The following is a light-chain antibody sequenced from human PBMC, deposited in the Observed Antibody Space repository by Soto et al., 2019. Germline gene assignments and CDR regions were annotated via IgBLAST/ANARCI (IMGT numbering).Light chain of an antibody. V-gene: IGKV3-20*01. CDR2: GAS. CDR3: QQYGSSSTFT. Sequence: EIVLTQSPGTLYLSPEERATLSCRASQSVSSSFLAWYQQKPGQAPRLLIYGASSRATGIPDRFSGSGSGTDFTLSISRLEPEYFAVYYCQQYGSSSTFTFGPGTKVDIK. J-gene: IGKJ3*01. CDR1: QSVSSSF.